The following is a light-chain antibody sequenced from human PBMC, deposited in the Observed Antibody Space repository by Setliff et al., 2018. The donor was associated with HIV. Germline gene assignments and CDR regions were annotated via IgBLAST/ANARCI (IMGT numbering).Light chain of an antibody. CDR1: SSNIGSNT. CDR3: AAWDDSLNGSYV. J-gene: IGLJ1*01. Sequence: QSVLTQPPSASGTPGQRVTISCSGSSSNIGSNTVNWYQQLPGTAPKLLIHTNNQRPSGVPDRFSGSKSGTSASLAISGLQSEDEADYYCAAWDDSLNGSYVFGSGTKGTVL. V-gene: IGLV1-44*01. CDR2: TNN.